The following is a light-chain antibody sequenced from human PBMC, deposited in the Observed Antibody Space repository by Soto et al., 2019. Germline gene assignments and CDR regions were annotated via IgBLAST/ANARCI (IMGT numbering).Light chain of an antibody. CDR3: GSFAGSNVV. CDR2: EVS. J-gene: IGLJ2*01. Sequence: QSALTQPPSASGSPGQSVTISCTGTSSDVGGYNYVSWYQQHPGKAPKLMISEVSKRPSGVPDRFSGSKSGNTASLTVSGLQAEDEADYSCGSFAGSNVVFGGGTKLTVL. CDR1: SSDVGGYNY. V-gene: IGLV2-8*01.